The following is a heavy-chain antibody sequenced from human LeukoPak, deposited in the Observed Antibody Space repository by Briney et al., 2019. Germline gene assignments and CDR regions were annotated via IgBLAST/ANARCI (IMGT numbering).Heavy chain of an antibody. V-gene: IGHV4-34*01. D-gene: IGHD3-10*01. CDR2: INHSGST. CDR1: GGSFSGYY. Sequence: PSETLSLTCAVYGGSFSGYYWSWIRQPPGKGLGWSGEINHSGSTNYNPSLKSRVTISVDPSKNQFSLKLSSVTAADTAVYYCARGPVITMVRYFDYWGQGTLVTVSS. CDR3: ARGPVITMVRYFDY. J-gene: IGHJ4*02.